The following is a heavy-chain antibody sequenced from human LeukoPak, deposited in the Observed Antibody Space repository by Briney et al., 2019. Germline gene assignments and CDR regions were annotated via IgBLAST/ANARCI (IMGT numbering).Heavy chain of an antibody. CDR3: ARIPNSANFPNWFDP. V-gene: IGHV3-21*01. CDR2: ISGTNSYI. CDR1: GFTFTNYN. Sequence: PGGSLRLSCAASGFTFTNYNMSWVRQAPGKGLEWVSSISGTNSYIYYADSVKGRFTISRDNAKNSLYLQMNSLRAEDTAVYYCARIPNSANFPNWFDPWGQGTLVTVSS. J-gene: IGHJ5*02. D-gene: IGHD4/OR15-4a*01.